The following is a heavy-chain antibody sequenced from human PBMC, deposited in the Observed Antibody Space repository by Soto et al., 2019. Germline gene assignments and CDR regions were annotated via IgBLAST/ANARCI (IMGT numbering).Heavy chain of an antibody. CDR1: GGSISSYY. D-gene: IGHD2-21*02. CDR3: AREGDYYYYYGMDV. Sequence: QVQLQESGPGLVKPSETLSLTCTVSGGSISSYYWSWIRQPPGKGLEWIGYIYYSGSTNYNPSLKRRVTTSVAPSKNQFSLKLSSVAAADTAVYYCAREGDYYYYYGMDVWGQGTTVTVSS. CDR2: IYYSGST. J-gene: IGHJ6*02. V-gene: IGHV4-59*01.